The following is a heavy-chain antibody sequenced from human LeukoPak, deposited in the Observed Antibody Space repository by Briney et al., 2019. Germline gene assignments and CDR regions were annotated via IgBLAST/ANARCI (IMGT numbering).Heavy chain of an antibody. V-gene: IGHV3-23*01. CDR1: GFTFSSYA. CDR2: ISGSGGST. D-gene: IGHD3-22*01. J-gene: IGHJ4*02. Sequence: GGSLRLSCAASGFTFSSYAMSWVRQAPGKGLEWVSAISGSGGSTYYADSVKGRFTISRDNCKNTLYLQMNSLRAEDTAVYYCAKSSPNYYDSSGSSPFDYWGQGTLVTVSS. CDR3: AKSSPNYYDSSGSSPFDY.